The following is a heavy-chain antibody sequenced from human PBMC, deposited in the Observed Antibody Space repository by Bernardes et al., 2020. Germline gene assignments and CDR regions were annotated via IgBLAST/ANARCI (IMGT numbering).Heavy chain of an antibody. D-gene: IGHD5-12*01. V-gene: IGHV1-18*01. CDR2: ISAYNGNT. CDR1: GYTFTSYG. Sequence: ASVKVSCKASGYTFTSYGISWVRQAPGQGLEWMGWISAYNGNTNYAQKLQGRVTMTTDTSTSTAYMELRSLRSDDTAVYYCARGSQLYSGYDSPFDYWGQGTLVTVSS. CDR3: ARGSQLYSGYDSPFDY. J-gene: IGHJ4*02.